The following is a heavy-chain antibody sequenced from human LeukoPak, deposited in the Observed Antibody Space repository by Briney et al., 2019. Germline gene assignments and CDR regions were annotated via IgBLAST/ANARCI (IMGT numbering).Heavy chain of an antibody. CDR2: IKQDGSEK. D-gene: IGHD3-22*01. CDR3: AREDSSGPHLDY. J-gene: IGHJ4*02. CDR1: GFTLSSYW. Sequence: GGSLRLSCAASGFTLSSYWMSWVRQAPGKGLEWVANIKQDGSEKYYVDSVKGRFTISRDNAKNSLYLQMNSLRAEDTAVYYCAREDSSGPHLDYWGQGTLVTVSS. V-gene: IGHV3-7*01.